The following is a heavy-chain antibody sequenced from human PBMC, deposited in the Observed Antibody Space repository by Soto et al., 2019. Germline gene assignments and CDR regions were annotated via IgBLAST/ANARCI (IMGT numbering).Heavy chain of an antibody. CDR2: IYYSGTT. V-gene: IGHV4-59*01. CDR1: GGSISSYY. CDR3: ARGVPWNGYYYDSSGYYLDY. J-gene: IGHJ4*02. Sequence: LETLSLTCIVSGGSISSYYWNWIRQPPGKGLEWIGYIYYSGTTNYNPSLKSRVTISVDTSKNQFSLKLSSVTAADTAVYYCARGVPWNGYYYDSSGYYLDYWGQGSLVTVSS. D-gene: IGHD3-22*01.